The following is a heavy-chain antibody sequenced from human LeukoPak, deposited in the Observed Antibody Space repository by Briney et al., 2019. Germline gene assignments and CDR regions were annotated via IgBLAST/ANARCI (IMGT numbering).Heavy chain of an antibody. V-gene: IGHV4-39*07. J-gene: IGHJ4*02. CDR3: AREDTAMSNDY. Sequence: SETLSLTCTVSGDSISTSNYYWGWIRQPPGKGLEWIGSIDYSGSTYYNPSLRSRVTISVDPSKNQFSLKLSSVTAADTAVYYCAREDTAMSNDYWGQGTLVTVSS. CDR1: GDSISTSNYY. CDR2: IDYSGST. D-gene: IGHD5-18*01.